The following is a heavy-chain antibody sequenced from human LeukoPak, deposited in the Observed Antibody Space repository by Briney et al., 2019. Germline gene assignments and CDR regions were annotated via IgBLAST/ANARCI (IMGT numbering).Heavy chain of an antibody. D-gene: IGHD3-10*01. V-gene: IGHV3-30-3*01. CDR2: ISYDGSIK. CDR3: ARGFGELSSIFDY. CDR1: GFIFSSYA. Sequence: PGGSLRLSCAASGFIFSSYAMHWVRQAPGKGPEWVAVISYDGSIKYYADPVKGRFTISRDNSKNTLYLQMNSLRAEDTAVYYCARGFGELSSIFDYWGQGTLVTVSS. J-gene: IGHJ4*02.